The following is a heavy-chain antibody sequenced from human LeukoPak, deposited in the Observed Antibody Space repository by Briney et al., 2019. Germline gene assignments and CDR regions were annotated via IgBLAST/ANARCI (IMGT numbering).Heavy chain of an antibody. CDR2: INAGNGNT. CDR3: ARVGGSTSYNWFDP. D-gene: IGHD2-2*01. CDR1: GYTFTSYA. J-gene: IGHJ5*02. Sequence: ASATVSCKASGYTFTSYAMHWVRQAPGQRLEWMGWINAGNGNTKYSQKFQGRVTITRDTSASTAYMELSSLRSEDTAVYYCARVGGSTSYNWFDPWGQGTLVTVSS. V-gene: IGHV1-3*01.